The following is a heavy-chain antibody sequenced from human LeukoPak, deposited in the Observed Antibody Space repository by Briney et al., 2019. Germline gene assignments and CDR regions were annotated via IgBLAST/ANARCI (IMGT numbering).Heavy chain of an antibody. CDR2: ISSNTYGGTT. J-gene: IGHJ3*02. V-gene: IGHV3-49*03. Sequence: PGRSLRLSCTPSGFTFGDYAMSWFRQAPGKGLELVGFISSNTYGGTTEYAASVKGRFTISRDDSKGIAYLQMNSLKTEDTAVYYCTRQMDYDDAFDIWGQGTMVTVSS. CDR1: GFTFGDYA. D-gene: IGHD3-22*01. CDR3: TRQMDYDDAFDI.